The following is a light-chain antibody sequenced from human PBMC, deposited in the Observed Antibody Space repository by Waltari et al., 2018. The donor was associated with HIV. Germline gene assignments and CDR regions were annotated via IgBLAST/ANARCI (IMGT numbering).Light chain of an antibody. CDR2: AAS. J-gene: IGKJ2*01. CDR3: QQLNSYLPYT. CDR1: QGISSY. V-gene: IGKV1-9*01. Sequence: DIQLTQSPSFLSESVGDRVTITCRASQGISSYLAWYQQKPGKAPKLLIYAASTLQSGVPSRFSCSGSGTEFTLTISSLQPEDFATYYCQQLNSYLPYTFGQGTKLEIK.